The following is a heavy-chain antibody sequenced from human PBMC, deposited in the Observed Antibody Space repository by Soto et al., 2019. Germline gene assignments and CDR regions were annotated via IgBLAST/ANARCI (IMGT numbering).Heavy chain of an antibody. D-gene: IGHD6-6*01. V-gene: IGHV4-30-4*01. J-gene: IGHJ5*02. CDR2: IYYSGST. CDR3: ARERPDGARLDP. Sequence: PSETLSLTCTVSGGSISSGDDYWSWIRQPPGKGLEWIGYIYYSGSTYYNPSLKSRVTISVDTSKNQFSLKLSSVTAADTAVYYCARERPDGARLDPWGQGTLVTSP. CDR1: GGSISSGDDY.